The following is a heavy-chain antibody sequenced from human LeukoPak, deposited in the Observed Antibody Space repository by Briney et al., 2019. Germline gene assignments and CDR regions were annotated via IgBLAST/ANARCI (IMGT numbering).Heavy chain of an antibody. D-gene: IGHD2-8*01. CDR3: ARDRGQDIVLMVYAIRGGDFDY. Sequence: GASVKVSCKASGYTFTSYGISWVRQAPGQGLEWMGWISAYNGNTNYAQKLQGRVTMTTDTSTSTAYMELRSLRSDDTAVYYCARDRGQDIVLMVYAIRGGDFDYWGQGTLVTVSS. CDR1: GYTFTSYG. CDR2: ISAYNGNT. J-gene: IGHJ4*02. V-gene: IGHV1-18*01.